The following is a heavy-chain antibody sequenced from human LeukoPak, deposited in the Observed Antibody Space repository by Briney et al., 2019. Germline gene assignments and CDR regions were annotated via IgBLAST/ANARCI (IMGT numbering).Heavy chain of an antibody. J-gene: IGHJ4*02. V-gene: IGHV3-23*01. CDR1: GFTFSTYA. Sequence: QPGGSLRLSCAASGFTFSTYAMSWVRQAPGKGLEWVSSISASVSSTYYADSVNGRFTVSRDNSKNTLYLQMNSLRVEDMAIYYCGREPSNYGDHYFDYWGQGTLVTVSS. CDR2: ISASVSST. D-gene: IGHD4-17*01. CDR3: GREPSNYGDHYFDY.